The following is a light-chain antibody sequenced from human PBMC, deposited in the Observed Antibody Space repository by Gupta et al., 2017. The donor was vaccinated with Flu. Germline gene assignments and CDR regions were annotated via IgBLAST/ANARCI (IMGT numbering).Light chain of an antibody. Sequence: EIVLTQSPGTLSLSPRERATLSCRASQSVSSSYLAWYQQKPGQPPRLIIYVASSSANGIPDRFSGSGSEKDFTLTSSRLETEDFAVYYWQQDSNSPFFGHGTKVDIK. CDR3: QQDSNSPF. CDR2: VAS. CDR1: QSVSSSY. J-gene: IGKJ3*01. V-gene: IGKV3-20*01.